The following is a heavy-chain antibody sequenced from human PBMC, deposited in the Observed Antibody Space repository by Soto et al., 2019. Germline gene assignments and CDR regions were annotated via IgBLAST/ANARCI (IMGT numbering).Heavy chain of an antibody. CDR2: IYHSGST. CDR1: NASITSSGYY. D-gene: IGHD1-26*01. J-gene: IGHJ4*02. V-gene: IGHV4-31*03. Sequence: QVQLQESGPRLVEASQTLSLTCTVSNASITSSGYYWSWVRQPPGKRLEWIGYIYHSGSTFYSPSLPSRLTMSVDTSKNQFSLTLRSVTAADTAVYHCARMSGTYDVPDYWGQGTLVTVSS. CDR3: ARMSGTYDVPDY.